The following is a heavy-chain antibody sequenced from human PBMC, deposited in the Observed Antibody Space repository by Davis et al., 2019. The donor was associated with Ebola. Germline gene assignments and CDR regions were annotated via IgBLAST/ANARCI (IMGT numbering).Heavy chain of an antibody. Sequence: GESLKISCAASGFTFSSYWMSWVRQAPGKGLEWVANIKQDGSEKYYVDSVKGRFTISRDNAKNSLYLQMNSLRAEDTAVYYCARGGQWLAPVAFDIWGQGTMVTVSS. J-gene: IGHJ3*02. CDR3: ARGGQWLAPVAFDI. CDR1: GFTFSSYW. D-gene: IGHD6-19*01. V-gene: IGHV3-7*01. CDR2: IKQDGSEK.